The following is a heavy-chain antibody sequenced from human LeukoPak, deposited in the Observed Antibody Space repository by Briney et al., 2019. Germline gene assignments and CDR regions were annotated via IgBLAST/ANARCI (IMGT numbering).Heavy chain of an antibody. V-gene: IGHV3-23*01. D-gene: IGHD3-22*01. J-gene: IGHJ4*02. CDR3: AKSLTYYDSSGYMLDY. CDR1: GFTFGSYA. CDR2: ISGSGGST. Sequence: GGSLRLSCAASGFTFGSYAMSWVRQAPGKGLEWVSAISGSGGSTYYADSVKGRFTISGDNSKNTLYLQMNSLRAEDTAVYYCAKSLTYYDSSGYMLDYWGQGTLVTVSS.